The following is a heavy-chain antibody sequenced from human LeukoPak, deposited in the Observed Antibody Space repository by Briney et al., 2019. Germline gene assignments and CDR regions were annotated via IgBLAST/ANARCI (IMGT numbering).Heavy chain of an antibody. D-gene: IGHD2-15*01. CDR3: ALGARAAYCSGGSCGGDWFDP. V-gene: IGHV1-8*01. Sequence: ASVKVSCKASGYTFTSYDINWVRQATGQGLEWMGWMNPNSGNTGYAQKFQGRVTMTGNTSISTAYMELSSLRSEDTAVYYCALGARAAYCSGGSCGGDWFDPWGQGTLVTVSS. CDR1: GYTFTSYD. J-gene: IGHJ5*02. CDR2: MNPNSGNT.